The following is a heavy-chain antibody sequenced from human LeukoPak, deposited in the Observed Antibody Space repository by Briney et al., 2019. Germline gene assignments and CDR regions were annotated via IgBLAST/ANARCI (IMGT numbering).Heavy chain of an antibody. CDR3: ARAGVATTKVAIDY. J-gene: IGHJ4*02. V-gene: IGHV1-18*01. Sequence: ASVKVSCKASGYIFTNFGISWVRQARGQGLECMGWISAYNGNTNYAQKLQGRVTMTTDTSTSTAYMELRSLRSDDTAVYYCARAGVATTKVAIDYWGQGTLVTVSS. CDR1: GYIFTNFG. CDR2: ISAYNGNT. D-gene: IGHD5-12*01.